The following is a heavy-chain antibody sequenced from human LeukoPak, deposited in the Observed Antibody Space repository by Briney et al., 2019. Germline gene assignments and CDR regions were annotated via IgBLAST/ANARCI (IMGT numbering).Heavy chain of an antibody. CDR2: IIPILGIA. Sequence: ASVKVSCKASGGTFSSYAISWVRQAPGQGLEWMGRIIPILGIANYAQKFQGRVTITADKSTSTAYMELSSLRSEDTAVYYCARDVVTRYYYYGMDVWGQGTTVTVSS. CDR3: ARDVVTRYYYYGMDV. J-gene: IGHJ6*02. D-gene: IGHD2-21*02. V-gene: IGHV1-69*04. CDR1: GGTFSSYA.